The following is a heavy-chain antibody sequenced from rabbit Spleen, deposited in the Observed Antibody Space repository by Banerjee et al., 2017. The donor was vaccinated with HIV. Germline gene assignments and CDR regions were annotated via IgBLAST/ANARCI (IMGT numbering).Heavy chain of an antibody. J-gene: IGHJ4*01. Sequence: QEQLTETGGGLVQPGGSLTLSCKASGIDFTNYYITWVRQAPGKGLEWIGFIYTGNGKNYYASWAKGRFTISKTSSTTVTLQVTSLTAADTATYFCTRDDGSGHYIDGYFNLWGPGTLVTVS. CDR3: TRDDGSGHYIDGYFNL. CDR1: GIDFTNYY. CDR2: IYTGNGKN. D-gene: IGHD1-1*01. V-gene: IGHV1S45*01.